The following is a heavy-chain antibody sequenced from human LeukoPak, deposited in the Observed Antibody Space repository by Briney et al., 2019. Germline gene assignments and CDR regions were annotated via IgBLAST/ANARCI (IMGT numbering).Heavy chain of an antibody. J-gene: IGHJ6*03. CDR3: ARGPPRGKYYYMDV. V-gene: IGHV3-13*01. CDR2: IGTASDT. D-gene: IGHD1-1*01. CDR1: GFTFSSFD. Sequence: LAGGSLRLSCAASGFTFSSFDMHWVRQPTGQGLEWVSTIGTASDTYYPGSVEGRFTLSRDNAKNSLYLQMNSLTAGDTAVYYCARGPPRGKYYYMDVWGKETTVTVSS.